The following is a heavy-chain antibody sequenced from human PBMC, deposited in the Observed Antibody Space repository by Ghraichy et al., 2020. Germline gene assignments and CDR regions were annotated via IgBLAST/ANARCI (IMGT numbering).Heavy chain of an antibody. CDR3: ARDRGLRRYCSGGIYYSAFDI. CDR2: IIPIFGTA. CDR1: GGTFSSYA. Sequence: SVKVSCKASGGTFSSYAISWVRQAPGQGLEWMGGIIPIFGTANYAQKFQGRVTITADESTSTAYMELSSLRSEDTAVYYCARDRGLRRYCSGGIYYSAFDIWGQGTMVTVSS. J-gene: IGHJ3*02. D-gene: IGHD2-15*01. V-gene: IGHV1-69*13.